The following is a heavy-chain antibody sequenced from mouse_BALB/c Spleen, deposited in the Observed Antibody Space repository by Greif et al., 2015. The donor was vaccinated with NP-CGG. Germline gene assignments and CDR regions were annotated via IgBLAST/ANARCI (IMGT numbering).Heavy chain of an antibody. CDR3: ARSQGYYFDY. CDR2: IYPGDGDT. Sequence: AQLQQSGAELVRPGSSVKISCKASGYAFSSYWMNWVKQRPGQGLEWIGRIYPGDGDTNYNGKFKGKATLTADKSSSTAYMQLRSLKSEDSAVYFCARSQGYYFDYWGQGTTLTVSS. CDR1: GYAFSSYW. J-gene: IGHJ2*01. V-gene: IGHV1-80*01.